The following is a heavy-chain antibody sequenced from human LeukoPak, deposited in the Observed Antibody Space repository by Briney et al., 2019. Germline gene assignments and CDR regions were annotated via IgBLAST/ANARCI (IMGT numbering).Heavy chain of an antibody. CDR1: GFSFSNYA. CDR3: ARDQPNYDILTGYYPFDY. V-gene: IGHV3-21*01. CDR2: ISSSSSYI. J-gene: IGHJ4*02. Sequence: KTGGSLRLSCAASGFSFSNYAMSWVRQAPGKGLEWVSSISSSSSYIYYADSVKGRFTISRDNAKNSLYLQMNSLRAEDTAVYYCARDQPNYDILTGYYPFDYWGQGTLVTVSS. D-gene: IGHD3-9*01.